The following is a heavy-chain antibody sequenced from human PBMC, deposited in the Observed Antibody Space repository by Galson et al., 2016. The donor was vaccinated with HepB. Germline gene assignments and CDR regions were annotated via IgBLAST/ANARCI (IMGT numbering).Heavy chain of an antibody. CDR3: ARDSSKAAVGRYYYYGMDV. CDR2: IYYGGST. J-gene: IGHJ6*02. CDR1: GASISSYY. V-gene: IGHV4-59*01. Sequence: SETLSLTCTVSGASISSYYWSWIRQPPGKGLEWIGYIYYGGSTNYNPSLKSRVTISIDTSKNQFSLKLNSVTAADTAVYYCARDSSKAAVGRYYYYGMDVWGQGTTGTVSS. D-gene: IGHD6-13*01.